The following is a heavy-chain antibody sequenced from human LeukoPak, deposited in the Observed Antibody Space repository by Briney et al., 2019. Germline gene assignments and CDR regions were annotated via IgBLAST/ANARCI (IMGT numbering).Heavy chain of an antibody. Sequence: SVKVSCKASGGTFSSYAISWVRQAPGQGLEWMGGIIPIFGTANYAQKFQGRVTITADESTSTAYMELSSLRSEDTAVYYCARGSVVIDPSGFDYWGQGTPVTVSS. V-gene: IGHV1-69*13. D-gene: IGHD3-22*01. J-gene: IGHJ4*02. CDR1: GGTFSSYA. CDR2: IIPIFGTA. CDR3: ARGSVVIDPSGFDY.